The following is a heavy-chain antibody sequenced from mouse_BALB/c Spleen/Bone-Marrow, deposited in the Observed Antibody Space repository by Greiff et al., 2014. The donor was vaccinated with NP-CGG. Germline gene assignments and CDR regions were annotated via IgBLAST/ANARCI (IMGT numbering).Heavy chain of an antibody. CDR3: TRRRSLDY. CDR1: GYAFTNYW. CDR2: IYPGSGNT. Sequence: ESGTELVRPGTSVKISCKASGYAFTNYWLGWVKQRPGHGLEWIGDIYPGSGNTYYNEKFKGKATLTADKSSSTAYMQLSGLTSEDSAVYFCTRRRSLDYWGQGTTLTVSS. J-gene: IGHJ2*01. V-gene: IGHV1-63*01.